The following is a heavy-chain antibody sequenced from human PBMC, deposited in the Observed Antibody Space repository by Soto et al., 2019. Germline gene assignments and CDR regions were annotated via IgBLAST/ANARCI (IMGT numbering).Heavy chain of an antibody. Sequence: SVKVSCKASGGTFSSYAISWVRQAPGQGLEWMGGIIPIFGTANYAQKFQGRVTITADESTSTAYMELSSLRSEDTAVYYCASPLMAGQVPDAFDIWGQGTMVTVSS. CDR1: GGTFSSYA. V-gene: IGHV1-69*13. CDR3: ASPLMAGQVPDAFDI. J-gene: IGHJ3*02. CDR2: IIPIFGTA.